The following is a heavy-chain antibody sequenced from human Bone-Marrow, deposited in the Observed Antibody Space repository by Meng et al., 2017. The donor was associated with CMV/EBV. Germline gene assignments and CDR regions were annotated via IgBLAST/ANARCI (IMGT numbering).Heavy chain of an antibody. V-gene: IGHV3-21*01. CDR2: ITSSSNYI. D-gene: IGHD3-3*01. CDR1: GFTFSTSS. Sequence: GGSLRLSCAASGFTFSTSSMNWVRQAPGKGLEWVSSITSSSNYIYYADSVKGRFTISRDNAKNSLYLQMNSLRAEDTAVYYCARGHGLGRFRGNWFDPWGQGTLVTVSS. CDR3: ARGHGLGRFRGNWFDP. J-gene: IGHJ5*02.